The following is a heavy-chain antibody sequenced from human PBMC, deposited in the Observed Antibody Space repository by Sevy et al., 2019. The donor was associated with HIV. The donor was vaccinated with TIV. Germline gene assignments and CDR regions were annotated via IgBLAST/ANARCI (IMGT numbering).Heavy chain of an antibody. Sequence: SETLSLTCTVSGGSISSGGYYWSWIRQHPGKGLEWIGYIYYSWSTYYNPSLKSRVTISVDTSKNQFSLKLSSVTAADTAVYYCARGGGCGGDCFDFDYWGQGTLVTVSS. CDR2: IYYSWST. J-gene: IGHJ4*02. CDR1: GGSISSGGYY. D-gene: IGHD2-21*02. CDR3: ARGGGCGGDCFDFDY. V-gene: IGHV4-31*03.